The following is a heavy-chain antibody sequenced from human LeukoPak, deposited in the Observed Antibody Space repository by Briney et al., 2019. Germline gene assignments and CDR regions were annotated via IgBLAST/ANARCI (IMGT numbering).Heavy chain of an antibody. CDR3: ARDTPPTRFDY. J-gene: IGHJ4*02. D-gene: IGHD1-14*01. V-gene: IGHV4-34*01. CDR1: GGSFSGYY. CDR2: INRSGST. Sequence: SETLSLTCAVYGGSFSGYYWSWIRQPPGKGLEWIGEINRSGSTNYNPSLKSRVTISVDTSKNQFSLKLSSVTAADTAVYYCARDTPPTRFDYWGQGTLVTVSS.